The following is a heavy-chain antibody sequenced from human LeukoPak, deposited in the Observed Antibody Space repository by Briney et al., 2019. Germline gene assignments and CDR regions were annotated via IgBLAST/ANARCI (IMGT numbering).Heavy chain of an antibody. V-gene: IGHV3-48*01. D-gene: IGHD5-12*01. Sequence: GGSLRLSCAASGFTFSSYTMNWVRQAPGKGLEWFSKISSSSSTIYYADSVKGLFTISRDNAKNSLYLQMNSLRAEDTAVYYCARDSPQALAILHAFDIWGHGTMVTVSS. CDR1: GFTFSSYT. CDR3: ARDSPQALAILHAFDI. J-gene: IGHJ3*02. CDR2: ISSSSSTI.